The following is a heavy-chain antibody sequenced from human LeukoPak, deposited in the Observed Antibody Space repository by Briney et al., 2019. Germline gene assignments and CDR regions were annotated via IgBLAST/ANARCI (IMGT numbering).Heavy chain of an antibody. CDR2: IYYSGST. J-gene: IGHJ4*02. Sequence: SETLSLTCTVSGGSISSSSYYWGWIRQPPGKGLEWIGSIYYSGSTYYNPSLKSRVTISVDTFKNQFSLKLSSVTAADTAVYYCARVGPLRAVAGTCFDYWGQGTLVTVSS. D-gene: IGHD6-19*01. V-gene: IGHV4-39*07. CDR3: ARVGPLRAVAGTCFDY. CDR1: GGSISSSSYY.